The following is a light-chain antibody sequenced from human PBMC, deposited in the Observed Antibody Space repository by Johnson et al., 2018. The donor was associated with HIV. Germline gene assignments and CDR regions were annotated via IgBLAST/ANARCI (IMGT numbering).Light chain of an antibody. CDR3: GTWDSSLRAGF. V-gene: IGLV1-51*01. Sequence: QSVLTQPPSVSAAPGQLVTISCSGSTSNIGKNDVSWYQQFPGTAPKVLIYDDNKRPSGIPDRVSGSKSGTSATLGITGLQTGDEAYYYCGTWDSSLRAGFFGTGTKVTVL. J-gene: IGLJ1*01. CDR1: TSNIGKND. CDR2: DDN.